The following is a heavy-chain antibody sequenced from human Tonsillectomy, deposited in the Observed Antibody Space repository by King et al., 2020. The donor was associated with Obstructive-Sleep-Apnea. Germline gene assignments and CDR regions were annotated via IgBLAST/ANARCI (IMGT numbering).Heavy chain of an antibody. CDR2: IKRDGSAT. CDR3: VRARGDCPDGFCYDVFDI. J-gene: IGHJ3*02. Sequence: VQLVESGGGLVQPGGSLRLSCAASGFTFKNDWMTWVRQAPGKGLEWVANIKRDGSATNYMDFLKGRFTISRDNAKNSLYLQMNSLRAEDTAIYYWVRARGDCPDGFCYDVFDIWGQGTVVIVSS. D-gene: IGHD2-8*01. CDR1: GFTFKNDW. V-gene: IGHV3-7*01.